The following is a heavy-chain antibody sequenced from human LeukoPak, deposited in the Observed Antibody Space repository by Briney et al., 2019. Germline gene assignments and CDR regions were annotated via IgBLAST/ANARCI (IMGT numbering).Heavy chain of an antibody. J-gene: IGHJ3*02. V-gene: IGHV1-2*02. D-gene: IGHD3-9*01. CDR3: AREGYDILTGRDAFDI. CDR2: INPNSGGT. CDR1: GYTFTGYY. Sequence: ASVKVSCKASGYTFTGYYMHWVRQAPGQGLEWMGWINPNSGGTNYAQKFQGRVTMTRDTSISTAYMELSRLRSGDTAVYYCAREGYDILTGRDAFDIWGQGTMVTVSS.